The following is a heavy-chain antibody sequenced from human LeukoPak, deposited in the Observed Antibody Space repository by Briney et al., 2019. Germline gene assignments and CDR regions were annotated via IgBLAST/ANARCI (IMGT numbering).Heavy chain of an antibody. CDR2: IYYSGST. Sequence: SETLSLTCTVSGDSISSGGYYWSWIRQHPGKGLEWIGYIYYSGSTYYNPSLKSRVTISVDTSKNQFSLKLSSVTAADTAVYYCARDRLQWEVLYAFDFWGQGTMVTVSS. D-gene: IGHD2/OR15-2a*01. CDR3: ARDRLQWEVLYAFDF. J-gene: IGHJ3*01. CDR1: GDSISSGGYY. V-gene: IGHV4-31*03.